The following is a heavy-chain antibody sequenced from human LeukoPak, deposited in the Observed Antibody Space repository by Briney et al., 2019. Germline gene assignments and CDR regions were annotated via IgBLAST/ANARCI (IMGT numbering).Heavy chain of an antibody. Sequence: GGSLRLSCAASGFTFSHYGMTWVRQAPGKGLEWVSSLNTGGSNTFYADSVKGRFSISRDNSRSTLYLEMNSLRAEDTALYYCARIYSSGWAHFDFWGQGTLVTVSS. J-gene: IGHJ4*02. CDR1: GFTFSHYG. CDR3: ARIYSSGWAHFDF. V-gene: IGHV3-23*01. D-gene: IGHD6-19*01. CDR2: LNTGGSNT.